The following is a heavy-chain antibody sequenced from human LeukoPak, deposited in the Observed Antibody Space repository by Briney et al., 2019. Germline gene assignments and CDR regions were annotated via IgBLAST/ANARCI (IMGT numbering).Heavy chain of an antibody. Sequence: ASVKVSCKASGGTFSSYAISWVRQAPGQGLEWMGGIIPIFGTANYAQKFQGRVTITADGSTSTAYMELSSLRSEDTAVYYCARILERPQDGDYWDQGTLVTVSS. CDR3: ARILERPQDGDY. CDR2: IIPIFGTA. D-gene: IGHD1-1*01. J-gene: IGHJ4*02. V-gene: IGHV1-69*13. CDR1: GGTFSSYA.